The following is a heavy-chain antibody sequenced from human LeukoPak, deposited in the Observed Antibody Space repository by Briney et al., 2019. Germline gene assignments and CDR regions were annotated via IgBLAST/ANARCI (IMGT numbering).Heavy chain of an antibody. Sequence: GESLKISCKGSGFIYINYWIGWVRQMPGQGLEWMGIIYPGDSDTRYSPPFQGQVTISVDRSTNTAYLQWSSLKASDTAMYYCASPPPWSSGWYFLYYWGQGTLVTVSS. D-gene: IGHD6-19*01. V-gene: IGHV5-51*01. CDR2: IYPGDSDT. J-gene: IGHJ4*02. CDR3: ASPPPWSSGWYFLYY. CDR1: GFIYINYW.